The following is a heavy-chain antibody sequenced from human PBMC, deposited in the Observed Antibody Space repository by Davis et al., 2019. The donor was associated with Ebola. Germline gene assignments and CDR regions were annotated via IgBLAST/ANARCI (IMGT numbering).Heavy chain of an antibody. D-gene: IGHD3-3*01. Sequence: PGGSLRLSCAASGFTFSSYAMHWVRQAPGKGLEWVAVISYDGSNKYYADSVKGRFTISRDNSKNTLYLQMNSLRAEDTAVYYCARVWQLDFSSFDYWGQGTLVTVSS. CDR2: ISYDGSNK. V-gene: IGHV3-30-3*01. CDR1: GFTFSSYA. J-gene: IGHJ4*02. CDR3: ARVWQLDFSSFDY.